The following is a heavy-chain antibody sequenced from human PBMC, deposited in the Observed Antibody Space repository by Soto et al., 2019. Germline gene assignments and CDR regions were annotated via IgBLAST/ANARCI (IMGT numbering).Heavy chain of an antibody. D-gene: IGHD1-26*01. J-gene: IGHJ4*02. Sequence: GASVKVSFNASGYTFTGHYIHWVRQAPEQGPEWMGEIGPESGATRYAQRFQGRVTMTRDMSITTVYMELNNLSPDDTAVYYCGRGRSGQIVVFYWGQGTLLTVSS. CDR3: GRGRSGQIVVFY. V-gene: IGHV1-2*02. CDR2: IGPESGAT. CDR1: GYTFTGHY.